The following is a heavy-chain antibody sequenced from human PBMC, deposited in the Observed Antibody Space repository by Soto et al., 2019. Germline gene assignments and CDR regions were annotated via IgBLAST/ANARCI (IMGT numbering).Heavy chain of an antibody. CDR3: ARGQPRGTSFRFDP. CDR1: GGSFSGYY. Sequence: QVQLQQWGAGLLKPSETLSLTCAVYGGSFSGYYWSWIRQPPGKGLEWIGEINHSGSTNYNPSLKCRVTISVDTSKNQFSLKLSSVTAAVTAVYYCARGQPRGTSFRFDPWGQGTLVTVSS. J-gene: IGHJ5*02. D-gene: IGHD2-2*01. V-gene: IGHV4-34*01. CDR2: INHSGST.